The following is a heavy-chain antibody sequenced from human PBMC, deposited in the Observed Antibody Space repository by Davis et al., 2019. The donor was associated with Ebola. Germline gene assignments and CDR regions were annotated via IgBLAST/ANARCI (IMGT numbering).Heavy chain of an antibody. CDR3: TTRDY. CDR1: GFTFSSYA. V-gene: IGHV3-23*01. CDR2: ISGSGGST. D-gene: IGHD1-14*01. Sequence: GESLKISCAASGFTFSSYAMSWVRQAPGKGLEWVSAISGSGGSTYYADSVKGRFTISRDNSKNTLYLQMNSLKTEDTAVYYCTTRDYWGQGTLVTVSS. J-gene: IGHJ4*02.